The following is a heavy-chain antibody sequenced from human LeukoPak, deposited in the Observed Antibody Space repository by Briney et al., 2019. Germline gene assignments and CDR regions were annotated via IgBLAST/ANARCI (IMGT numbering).Heavy chain of an antibody. D-gene: IGHD3-3*01. CDR3: ARAGGLYYDFWSGYYTD. V-gene: IGHV3-21*01. Sequence: GGSLRLSCAASGFTFSSYSMNWVRQAPGKGLEWVSSISSSSSYIYYADSVKGRFTISRDNARNSLYLQMNSLRAEDTAVYYCARAGGLYYDFWSGYYTDWGQGTLVTVSS. CDR2: ISSSSSYI. CDR1: GFTFSSYS. J-gene: IGHJ4*02.